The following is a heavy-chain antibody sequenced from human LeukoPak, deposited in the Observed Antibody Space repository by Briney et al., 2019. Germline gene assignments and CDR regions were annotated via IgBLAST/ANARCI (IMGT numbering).Heavy chain of an antibody. D-gene: IGHD2-8*01. V-gene: IGHV3-21*01. CDR3: ARDLREMVLMAYAIESRGFDY. CDR2: ISSSSSYI. J-gene: IGHJ4*02. Sequence: GGSLRLSCAASGFTFSSYSMNWVRQAPGKGLEWVSSISSSSSYIYYADSVKGRFTISRDNAKNSLYLQMNSLRAEDTAVYYCARDLREMVLMAYAIESRGFDYWGQGTLVTVSS. CDR1: GFTFSSYS.